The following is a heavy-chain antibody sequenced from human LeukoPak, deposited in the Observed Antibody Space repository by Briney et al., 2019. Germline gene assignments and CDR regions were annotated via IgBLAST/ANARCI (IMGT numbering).Heavy chain of an antibody. CDR3: ARVGSGCFDY. CDR1: AGSTTSYY. Sequence: ETLSLTCLVSAGSTTSYYSSWIRQPAREGLEWIGRTYTCGSTNYNPALRSRVTMPGHTPKNQFSRRLSSVTAADTAVYYCARVGSGCFDYWGQGTLVAVSS. CDR2: TYTCGST. V-gene: IGHV4-4*07. J-gene: IGHJ4*02. D-gene: IGHD1-26*01.